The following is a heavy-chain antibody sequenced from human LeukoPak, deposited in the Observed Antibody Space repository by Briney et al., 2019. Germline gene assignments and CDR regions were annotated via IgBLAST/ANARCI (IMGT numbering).Heavy chain of an antibody. D-gene: IGHD2-2*01. V-gene: IGHV3-23*01. Sequence: GGSLRLSCAASGFTFTNYAMSWVRQAPGKGLEWVSTISDSGGSTYYADSVKGRLTISRDNSKNTLYLQMNSLKAEDTAVYYCAKDATTQYCSSTSCHRLDYWGQGTLVTVSS. CDR2: ISDSGGST. CDR1: GFTFTNYA. CDR3: AKDATTQYCSSTSCHRLDY. J-gene: IGHJ4*02.